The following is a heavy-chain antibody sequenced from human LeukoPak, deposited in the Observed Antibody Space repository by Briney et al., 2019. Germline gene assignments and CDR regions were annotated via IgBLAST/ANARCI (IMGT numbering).Heavy chain of an antibody. V-gene: IGHV3-21*01. CDR3: ARVDQGDIVVVPAAIDY. CDR2: ISSSSSYI. CDR1: GFTFSSYS. D-gene: IGHD2-2*01. J-gene: IGHJ4*02. Sequence: GGSLRLSCAASGFTFSSYSMNWVRQAPGKGLEWVSSISSSSSYIYYADSVKGRFTISRDNAKNSLYLQMNSLRAEDTAVYYCARVDQGDIVVVPAAIDYWGQGTLVTVSS.